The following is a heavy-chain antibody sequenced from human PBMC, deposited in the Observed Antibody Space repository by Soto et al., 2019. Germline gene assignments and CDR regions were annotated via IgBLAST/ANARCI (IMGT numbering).Heavy chain of an antibody. J-gene: IGHJ4*02. CDR2: VFYDGTT. Sequence: PSETLSLTCTVSGGAINTNNYYWGWVRQAPGKGLEWIGSVFYDGTTYYSPSLKSRVTISLATSRTQFSLKLNSVTAADTAVYYCERIVVVSPVANVWGQGTLVTVSS. CDR1: GGAINTNNYY. V-gene: IGHV4-39*01. D-gene: IGHD2-2*01. CDR3: ERIVVVSPVANV.